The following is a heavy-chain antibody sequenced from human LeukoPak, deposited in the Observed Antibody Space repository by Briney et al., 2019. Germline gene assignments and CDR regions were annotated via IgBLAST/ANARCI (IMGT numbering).Heavy chain of an antibody. Sequence: GGSLRLSCAASGFTFSGYWMHWVRQAPGKGLVWVSRIKSDGSSTTYADSVKGRFTISRDNAKNTLYLEMNSLRAEDTAVYYCTRTFAAAHIDYWGQGTLVTVSS. CDR3: TRTFAAAHIDY. CDR1: GFTFSGYW. D-gene: IGHD2-15*01. V-gene: IGHV3-74*01. CDR2: IKSDGSST. J-gene: IGHJ4*02.